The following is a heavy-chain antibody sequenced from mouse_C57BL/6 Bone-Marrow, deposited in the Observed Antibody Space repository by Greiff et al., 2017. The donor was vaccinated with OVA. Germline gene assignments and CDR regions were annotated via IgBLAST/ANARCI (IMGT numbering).Heavy chain of an antibody. Sequence: EVMLVESGGGLVKPGGSLKLSCAASGFTFSDYGMHWVRQAPEKGLEWVAYISSGSSTIYYADTVKGRFTISRDNAKNTLFLQMTSLRSEDTAMYYCAGNFTTVVAKGYWYFDVWGTGTTVTVSS. CDR3: AGNFTTVVAKGYWYFDV. J-gene: IGHJ1*03. D-gene: IGHD1-1*01. CDR1: GFTFSDYG. CDR2: ISSGSSTI. V-gene: IGHV5-17*01.